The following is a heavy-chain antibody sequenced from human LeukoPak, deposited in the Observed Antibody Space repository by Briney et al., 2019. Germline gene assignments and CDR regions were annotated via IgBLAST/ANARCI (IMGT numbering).Heavy chain of an antibody. J-gene: IGHJ4*02. V-gene: IGHV1-18*01. D-gene: IGHD6-19*01. CDR2: ISAYNGNT. Sequence: ASVKVSCKASGYTFTSYGISWVRQALGQGLEWMGWISAYNGNTNYAQKLQGRVTMTTDTSTTTAYMELRSLRSDDTAVYYCATTSTPGIAVAGTLDYWGQGTLVTVSS. CDR3: ATTSTPGIAVAGTLDY. CDR1: GYTFTSYG.